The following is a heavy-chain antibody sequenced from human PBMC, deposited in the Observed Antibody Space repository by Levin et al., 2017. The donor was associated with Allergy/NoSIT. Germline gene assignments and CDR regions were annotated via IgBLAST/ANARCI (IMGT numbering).Heavy chain of an antibody. Sequence: LVASVKVSCKASEYTFTDFFIHWVRQAPGQGPEWMGWINPHTGGTEYAQKFRGRVTMTRDTSITTAYLELNRLRSDDTAVYYCARIMGSWDSFDYWGQGTLVTVSS. V-gene: IGHV1-2*03. CDR1: EYTFTDFF. J-gene: IGHJ4*02. CDR3: ARIMGSWDSFDY. D-gene: IGHD6-13*01. CDR2: INPHTGGT.